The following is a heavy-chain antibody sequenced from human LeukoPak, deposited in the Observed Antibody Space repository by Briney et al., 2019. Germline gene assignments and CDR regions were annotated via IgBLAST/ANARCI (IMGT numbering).Heavy chain of an antibody. V-gene: IGHV1-2*02. Sequence: ASVKVSCKXSGGTFSSYAISWVRQAPGQGLEWMGWINPNSGGTNYAQKFQGRVTMTRDTSISTAYMELSRLRSDDTAVYYCAREGDFWSGCDYWGQGTLVTVSS. J-gene: IGHJ4*02. D-gene: IGHD3-3*01. CDR3: AREGDFWSGCDY. CDR1: GGTFSSYA. CDR2: INPNSGGT.